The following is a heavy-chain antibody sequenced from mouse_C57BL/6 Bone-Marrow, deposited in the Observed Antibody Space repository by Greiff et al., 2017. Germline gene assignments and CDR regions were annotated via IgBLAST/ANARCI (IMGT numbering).Heavy chain of an antibody. D-gene: IGHD2-3*01. J-gene: IGHJ3*01. Sequence: EVKLVESGGGLVQPGASLRLSCAASGFTFTDYYMSWVRQPPGKAPEWLALIRNKANGYTTEYNASVKGRLTISRDNSQTILYLQMNTLRAEDSATYYCVKALDGYDGYLFAYWGQGTLVTVSA. V-gene: IGHV7-4*01. CDR3: VKALDGYDGYLFAY. CDR2: IRNKANGYTT. CDR1: GFTFTDYY.